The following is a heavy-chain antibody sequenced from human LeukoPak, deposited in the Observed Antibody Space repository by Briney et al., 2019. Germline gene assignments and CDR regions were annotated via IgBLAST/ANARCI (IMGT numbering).Heavy chain of an antibody. V-gene: IGHV4-59*08. CDR1: GGSISSYY. CDR2: IYDTGST. Sequence: SETLSLTCTVSGGSISSYYWSWIRQPPGKGLEWIGYIYDTGSTNYNPPLKSRVTISVDTSKNQFSLKLSSVTAADTAVYYCARHQWVPAFDIWGQGTMVTVSS. CDR3: ARHQWVPAFDI. D-gene: IGHD1-26*01. J-gene: IGHJ3*02.